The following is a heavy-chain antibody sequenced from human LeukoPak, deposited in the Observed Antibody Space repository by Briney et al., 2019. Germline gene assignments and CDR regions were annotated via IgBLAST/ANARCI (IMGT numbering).Heavy chain of an antibody. J-gene: IGHJ4*02. CDR1: GFSFNTFA. D-gene: IGHD1-26*01. V-gene: IGHV3-30*18. Sequence: PGGSLRLSCVASGFSFNTFAMDWVRQAPGKGLEWVAGISNDGNNQYYVDSVKGRFTISRDNSKNTLYLRLNSLRAEDTAVYYCVKGSGSYDYFDHWGQGAPVTVSS. CDR3: VKGSGSYDYFDH. CDR2: ISNDGNNQ.